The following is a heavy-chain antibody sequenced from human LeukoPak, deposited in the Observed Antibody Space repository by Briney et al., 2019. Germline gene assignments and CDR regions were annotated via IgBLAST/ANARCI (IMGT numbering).Heavy chain of an antibody. J-gene: IGHJ2*01. D-gene: IGHD6-19*01. CDR1: GGSIRSSYYY. CDR3: ARDRVEQWLVQGDWYFDL. Sequence: SETLSLTCTVSGGSIRSSYYYWSWIRQPPGKGLEWIGYIYYSGSTNYNPSLKSRVTISVDTSKNQFSLKLSSVTAADTAVYYCARDRVEQWLVQGDWYFDLWGRGTLVTVSS. V-gene: IGHV4-61*01. CDR2: IYYSGST.